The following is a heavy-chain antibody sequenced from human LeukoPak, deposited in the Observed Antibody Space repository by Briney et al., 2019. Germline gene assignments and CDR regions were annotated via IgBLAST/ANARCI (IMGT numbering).Heavy chain of an antibody. J-gene: IGHJ5*02. V-gene: IGHV1-8*01. D-gene: IGHD3-16*01. Sequence: ASVKVSCKASGYTFTSYDINWVRQATGQGLEWMGWMNPNSGNTGYAQKFQGRVTMTRNTSIGTAYMELSSLRSEDTAVYYCARVLRRGSGFDPWGQGTLVTVSS. CDR1: GYTFTSYD. CDR2: MNPNSGNT. CDR3: ARVLRRGSGFDP.